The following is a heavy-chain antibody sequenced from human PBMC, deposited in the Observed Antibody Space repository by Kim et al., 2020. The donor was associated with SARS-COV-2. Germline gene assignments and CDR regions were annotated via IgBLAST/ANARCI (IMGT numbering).Heavy chain of an antibody. CDR3: ARGIATTGHSRVLGY. V-gene: IGHV4-39*01. J-gene: IGHJ4*02. D-gene: IGHD1-1*01. Sequence: PSLKSRVAVSVDSSKNQFSLKVSSMTAADTAVYYCARGIATTGHSRVLGYWGQGTLVTVSS.